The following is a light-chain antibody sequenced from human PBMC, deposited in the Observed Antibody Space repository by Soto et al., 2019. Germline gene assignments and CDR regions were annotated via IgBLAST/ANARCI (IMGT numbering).Light chain of an antibody. V-gene: IGKV3-20*01. J-gene: IGKJ1*01. Sequence: EIVLTQSPGTLSSSPGERATLSCRASQSVSSSYSAWYQQKPGQAPRLLIYGASSRATAIPDRFSGSGSGTDFTLTISRLEPEDFAVYYCQQYGSSRTFGQGTKVEIK. CDR1: QSVSSSY. CDR2: GAS. CDR3: QQYGSSRT.